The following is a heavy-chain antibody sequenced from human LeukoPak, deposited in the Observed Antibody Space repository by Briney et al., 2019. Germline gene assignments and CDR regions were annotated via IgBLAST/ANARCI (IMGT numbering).Heavy chain of an antibody. CDR2: INPNSGAT. J-gene: IGHJ4*02. CDR3: ARDVTYGSTPKWWRDF. CDR1: GYSFSDYY. Sequence: ASVKVSCTHSGYSFSDYYMHWVRQAPGQGLEWMAWINPNSGATNYAQKFQGRVTLIRDTSISAAYMELSSLTSDDPAVYYCARDVTYGSTPKWWRDFWGRGTRVTFSS. D-gene: IGHD4-23*01. V-gene: IGHV1-2*02.